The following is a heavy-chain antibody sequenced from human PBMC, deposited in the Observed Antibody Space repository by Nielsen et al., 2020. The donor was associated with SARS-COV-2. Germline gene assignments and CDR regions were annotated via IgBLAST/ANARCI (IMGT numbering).Heavy chain of an antibody. Sequence: GGSLRLSCAASGFTFSSYAMHWVRQAPGKGLVWVSRISSDGSSTRYADSVKGRFTISRDNAKNTLFLQMNSLTAEDTAVYYCARRGSYGSYFGLDVWGQGTTVTVSS. CDR1: GFTFSSYA. CDR2: ISSDGSST. J-gene: IGHJ6*02. V-gene: IGHV3-74*01. D-gene: IGHD1-26*01. CDR3: ARRGSYGSYFGLDV.